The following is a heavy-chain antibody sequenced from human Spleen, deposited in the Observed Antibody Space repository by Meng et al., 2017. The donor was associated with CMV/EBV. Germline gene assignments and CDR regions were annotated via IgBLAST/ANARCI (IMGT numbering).Heavy chain of an antibody. CDR2: INQDGSEK. D-gene: IGHD1-1*01. Sequence: GGSLRLSCAASGFTFSSYWMSWVRQAPGKGLEWVANINQDGSEKYYVDSAQGRFTISRDNARNSLYLQMNSLRAEDTAVYYCARVRRRVTTTFHFDYWGQGTLVTVSS. J-gene: IGHJ4*02. CDR1: GFTFSSYW. CDR3: ARVRRRVTTTFHFDY. V-gene: IGHV3-7*01.